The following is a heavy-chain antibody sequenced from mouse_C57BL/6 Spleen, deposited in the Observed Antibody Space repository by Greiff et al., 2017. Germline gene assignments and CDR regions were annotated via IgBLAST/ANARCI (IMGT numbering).Heavy chain of an antibody. D-gene: IGHD1-1*01. CDR1: GFNIKDDY. J-gene: IGHJ1*03. Sequence: VQLQQSGAELVRPGASVKLSCTASGFNIKDDYMHWVKQRPEQGLEWIGWIDPENGDTEYASKFQGKATITADTSSNTAYLQLSSLTSEDTAVYYCTRGSSYAWYFDVWGTGTTVTVSS. V-gene: IGHV14-4*01. CDR2: IDPENGDT. CDR3: TRGSSYAWYFDV.